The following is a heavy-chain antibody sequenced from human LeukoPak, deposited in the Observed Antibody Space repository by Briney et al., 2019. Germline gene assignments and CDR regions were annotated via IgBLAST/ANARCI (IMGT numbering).Heavy chain of an antibody. V-gene: IGHV3-23*01. D-gene: IGHD3-10*01. CDR3: AKARGTVVRGSLYGMDV. J-gene: IGHJ6*02. Sequence: PGGSLRLSCAASGFTFSSHAMSWVREAPGKGLEWVSAISGSGGTTYYADSVKGRFTISRDNSKNTLYLQMNSLRAEDTAAYHCAKARGTVVRGSLYGMDVWGQGTTVTVSS. CDR2: ISGSGGTT. CDR1: GFTFSSHA.